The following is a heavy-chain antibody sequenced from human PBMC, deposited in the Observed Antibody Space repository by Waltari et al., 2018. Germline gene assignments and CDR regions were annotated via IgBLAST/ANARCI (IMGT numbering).Heavy chain of an antibody. J-gene: IGHJ5*02. Sequence: QVQLVQSGAEVKKPGASVKVSCKASGYTFTGYYMHWVRQAPGQGLEWMGRINPNSGGTNYAQKLQGRVTMTRDTSISTAYMELSRLRSDDTAVYYCATDLYSSSWGFDPWDQGTLVTVSS. V-gene: IGHV1-2*06. CDR2: INPNSGGT. CDR1: GYTFTGYY. D-gene: IGHD6-13*01. CDR3: ATDLYSSSWGFDP.